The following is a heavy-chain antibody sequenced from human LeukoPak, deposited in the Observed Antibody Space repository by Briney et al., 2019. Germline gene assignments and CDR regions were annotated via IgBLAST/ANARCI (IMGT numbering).Heavy chain of an antibody. CDR3: ARDPKPTIFGVASFDY. Sequence: PSETLSLTCTVSGGSISCGDYYWSSIRQPPGKGLERIGYIYYSGSTYYNPSLKSRVTISVDTSKNQFSLKLSSVTAADTAVYYCARDPKPTIFGVASFDYWGQGTLVTASS. J-gene: IGHJ4*02. CDR2: IYYSGST. CDR1: GGSISCGDYY. V-gene: IGHV4-30-4*08. D-gene: IGHD3-3*01.